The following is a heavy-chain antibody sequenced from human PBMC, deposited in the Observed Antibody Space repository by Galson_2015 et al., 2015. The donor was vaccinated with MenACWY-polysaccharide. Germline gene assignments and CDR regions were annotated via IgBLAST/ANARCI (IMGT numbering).Heavy chain of an antibody. CDR1: GLNFGSYW. CDR3: ASPRVAAG. V-gene: IGHV3-74*03. CDR2: INPDGGFT. D-gene: IGHD6-25*01. Sequence: SLRLSCAASGLNFGSYWMHWVRQAPGKGLMWVSRINPDGGFTAYEDSVKGRFTISRDNAKSTVFLEMSSLRADDTAVYYCASPRVAAGWGQGTLVTVSP. J-gene: IGHJ4*02.